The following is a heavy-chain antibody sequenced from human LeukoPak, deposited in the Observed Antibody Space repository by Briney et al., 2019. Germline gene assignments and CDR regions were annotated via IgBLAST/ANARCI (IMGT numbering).Heavy chain of an antibody. D-gene: IGHD6-25*01. CDR3: ARVYSSASPPDP. Sequence: ASVKVSCKASGYIFTSYGVIWVRQAPGQGLEWMGWISAYNGNTNYAQNLQARVTMTTDISTSIAYMELRSLRSDDTAVYYCARVYSSASPPDPWGQGTLVTVSS. CDR1: GYIFTSYG. J-gene: IGHJ5*02. V-gene: IGHV1-18*01. CDR2: ISAYNGNT.